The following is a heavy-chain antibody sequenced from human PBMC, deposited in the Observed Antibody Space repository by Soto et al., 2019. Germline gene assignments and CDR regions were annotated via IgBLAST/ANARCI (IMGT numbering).Heavy chain of an antibody. Sequence: EPLSLTCAVSGYSISTGFNWAWIRQPPGKGLEWIGSIYHSGSTYYNLSLKSRVTISSDASKNQISLKLSSVTAADTALYYCDRDSGTGFYPIDSRGQTTLGTLS. CDR3: DRDSGTGFYPIDS. J-gene: IGHJ4*02. V-gene: IGHV4-38-2*01. CDR1: GYSISTGFN. D-gene: IGHD1-7*01. CDR2: IYHSGST.